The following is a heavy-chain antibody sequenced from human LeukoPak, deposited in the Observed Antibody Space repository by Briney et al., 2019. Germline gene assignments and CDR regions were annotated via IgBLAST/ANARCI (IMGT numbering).Heavy chain of an antibody. CDR2: ISSSSSYI. V-gene: IGHV3-21*01. Sequence: GGSLRLSCAASGFTFSSYSMNWVRQAPGKGLEWVSSISSSSSYIYYADSVKGRFTISRDNAKNSLYLQMNSLRAEDTAVYYCARDVRYSSSWYPSPFDYWGQGTLVTVSS. CDR3: ARDVRYSSSWYPSPFDY. D-gene: IGHD6-13*01. CDR1: GFTFSSYS. J-gene: IGHJ4*02.